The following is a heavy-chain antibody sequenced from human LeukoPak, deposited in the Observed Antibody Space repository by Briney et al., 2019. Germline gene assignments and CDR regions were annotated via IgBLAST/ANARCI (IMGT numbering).Heavy chain of an antibody. CDR3: ARYYYDSSGWDYFDY. CDR1: GGSISSGGYS. CDR2: IYHSGST. V-gene: IGHV4-30-2*01. J-gene: IGHJ4*02. Sequence: SQTLSLTCAVSGGSISSGGYSWSWIRQPPGKGLEWIGYIYHSGSTYYNPSLKSRVTISVDRSKNQFSLKLSSVTAADTAVHYCARYYYDSSGWDYFDYWGQGTLVTVSS. D-gene: IGHD3-22*01.